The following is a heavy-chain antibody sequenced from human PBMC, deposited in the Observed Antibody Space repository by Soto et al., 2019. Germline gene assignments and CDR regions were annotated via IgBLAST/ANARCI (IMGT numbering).Heavy chain of an antibody. D-gene: IGHD4-17*01. CDR2: ISGSGSGGST. CDR1: GSTFSTYA. V-gene: IGHV3-23*01. J-gene: IGHJ5*02. Sequence: EVQLWESGGGLVQPGGSLRLSCAASGSTFSTYAMGWVRQAPGKGLEWVSTISGSGSGGSTYYADSVKGRFTISRDYSKNMLYLQMNSLRAEDTAVYYCATVPHDYGDYNWFDPWGQGTLVTVSS. CDR3: ATVPHDYGDYNWFDP.